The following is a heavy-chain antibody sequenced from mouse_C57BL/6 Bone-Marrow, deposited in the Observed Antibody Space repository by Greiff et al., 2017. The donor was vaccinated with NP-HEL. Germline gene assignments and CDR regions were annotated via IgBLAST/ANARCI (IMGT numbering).Heavy chain of an antibody. CDR3: TFYYYGPWFAY. D-gene: IGHD1-1*01. CDR2: IDPENGDT. V-gene: IGHV14-4*01. CDR1: GFNIKDDY. Sequence: VQLKESGAELVRPGASVKLSCTASGFNIKDDYMHWVKQRPEQGLEWIGWIDPENGDTEYASKFQGKATITADTSSNTAYLQLSSLTSEDTAVYYCTFYYYGPWFAYWGQGTLVTVSA. J-gene: IGHJ3*01.